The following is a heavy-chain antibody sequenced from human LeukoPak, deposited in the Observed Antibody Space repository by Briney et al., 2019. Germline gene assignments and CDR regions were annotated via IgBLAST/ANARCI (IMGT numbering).Heavy chain of an antibody. V-gene: IGHV3-9*01. Sequence: GGSLRLSCAASGFTFDDYAMHWVRQAPGKGLEWVSGISWNSGSIGYADSVKGRFTISRDNAKNSLYLQMNSLRAEDTALYYCAKVVLGYSYGAHFDYWGQGTLATVSS. CDR3: AKVVLGYSYGAHFDY. CDR2: ISWNSGSI. J-gene: IGHJ4*02. D-gene: IGHD5-18*01. CDR1: GFTFDDYA.